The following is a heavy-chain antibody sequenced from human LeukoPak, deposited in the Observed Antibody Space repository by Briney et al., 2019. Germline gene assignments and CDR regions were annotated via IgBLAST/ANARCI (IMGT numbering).Heavy chain of an antibody. J-gene: IGHJ4*02. V-gene: IGHV4-38-2*02. D-gene: IGHD1-26*01. CDR1: GYSISSGYY. CDR3: GRDRSGGYSVDY. CDR2: IYHSGNT. Sequence: PSETLSLTCAVSGYSISSGYYWGWIRQPPGKGREWIGSIYHSGNTYYNPSLKSRVTISVDTSKNQFSLRLSSVTAADTAVYYCGRDRSGGYSVDYWGQGTLVTVS.